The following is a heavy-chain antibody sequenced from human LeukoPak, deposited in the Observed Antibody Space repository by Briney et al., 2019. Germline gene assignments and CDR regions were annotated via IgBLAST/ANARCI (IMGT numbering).Heavy chain of an antibody. D-gene: IGHD5-12*01. CDR3: ARGRLGVSGYKDYLDY. V-gene: IGHV1-18*01. CDR2: INTYNGET. CDR1: GYTFTSYD. Sequence: VASVKVSCKASGYTFTSYDINWVRQATGQGLEWMGWINTYNGETDYAQNFQGRVTMTTDTSTSTAYMDLRSLTSDDTAVYYCARGRLGVSGYKDYLDYWGRGTLVTVSS. J-gene: IGHJ4*02.